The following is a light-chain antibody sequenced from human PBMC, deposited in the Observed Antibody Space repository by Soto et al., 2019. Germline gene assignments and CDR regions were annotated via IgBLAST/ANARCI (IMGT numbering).Light chain of an antibody. V-gene: IGKV1-5*01. CDR2: GAS. CDR1: QSIRHY. Sequence: DIQMTQSPPTLSTSGGDRVTITCRASQSIRHYLAWYQQMPGKAPKLLIYGASTLQSGVPSRFSGSGSGTEVTLTISSLQPDDFGTYFCQHHNSYSQTFGQGTKVEIK. J-gene: IGKJ1*01. CDR3: QHHNSYSQT.